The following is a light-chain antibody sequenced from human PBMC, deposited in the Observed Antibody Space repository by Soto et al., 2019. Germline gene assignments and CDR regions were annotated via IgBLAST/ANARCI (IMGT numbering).Light chain of an antibody. Sequence: VMTQSPANLSVSPGEGVTLSCRASQNVATNLAWYQQKPGQAPRLLIYASSTRATGIPATFSGSGSGTQFSLPLSSLQSEDSAVYYCQQYYQWGLSFGGGTKV. CDR3: QQYYQWGLS. CDR2: ASS. J-gene: IGKJ4*01. V-gene: IGKV3D-15*01. CDR1: QNVATN.